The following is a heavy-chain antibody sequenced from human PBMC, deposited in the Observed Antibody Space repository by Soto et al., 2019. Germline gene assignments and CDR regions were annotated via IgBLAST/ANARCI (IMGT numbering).Heavy chain of an antibody. CDR2: ISATGGST. CDR3: AKGGAYCGGDCTRAY. CDR1: GFTFTSFA. Sequence: EVQLLESGGGLVQPGGSLRLSCAASGFTFTSFAMAWVRQAPGKGLEWVSGISATGGSTHYADSVKGRFTISRDNSRNTVYLQMNSLRAADTAVYYCAKGGAYCGGDCTRAYWGQGTLVTVSS. J-gene: IGHJ4*02. V-gene: IGHV3-23*01. D-gene: IGHD2-21*02.